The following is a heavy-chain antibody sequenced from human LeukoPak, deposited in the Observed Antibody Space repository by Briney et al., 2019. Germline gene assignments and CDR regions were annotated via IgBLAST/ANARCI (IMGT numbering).Heavy chain of an antibody. J-gene: IGHJ4*02. V-gene: IGHV1-18*01. Sequence: ASVKVSCKASGYYFTSVGITWVRQAPGQGLEWMGWICPFNGNTRYVQKLQGRVTRTTDTSTSTAYMELRSLRFDDTAVYYCARAGSGSGWYFDYWGQGTLVTVSS. CDR1: GYYFTSVG. CDR2: ICPFNGNT. CDR3: ARAGSGSGWYFDY. D-gene: IGHD6-19*01.